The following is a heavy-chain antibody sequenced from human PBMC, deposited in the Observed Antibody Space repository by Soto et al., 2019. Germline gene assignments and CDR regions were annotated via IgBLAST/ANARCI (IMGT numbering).Heavy chain of an antibody. CDR3: AILGGTYYAFDF. CDR1: GFTINSHA. J-gene: IGHJ3*01. V-gene: IGHV3-23*01. Sequence: EVHLLESGGGLVQPGGSLRLSCAVSGFTINSHAMGWVRQAPGKGLEWVSAIGPRGRDTYYAASVKGRLTISRDNSKNTVSLQKNSMRDEDTAVYYCAILGGTYYAFDFWGQGTLVTVSS. D-gene: IGHD1-26*01. CDR2: IGPRGRDT.